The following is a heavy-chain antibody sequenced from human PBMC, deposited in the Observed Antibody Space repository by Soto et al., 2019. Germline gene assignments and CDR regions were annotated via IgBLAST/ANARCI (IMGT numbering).Heavy chain of an antibody. J-gene: IGHJ6*02. CDR2: ISAYNGNT. D-gene: IGHD3-22*01. V-gene: IGHV1-18*01. CDR3: ARLLLHFYYYGMDV. CDR1: GYTFTSYG. Sequence: GASVKVSCKASGYTFTSYGISWVRQAPGQGLEWMGWISAYNGNTNYAQKLQGRVTMTTDTSTSTAYMELRSLRSDDTAVYYCARLLLHFYYYGMDVWGQGTTVTVSS.